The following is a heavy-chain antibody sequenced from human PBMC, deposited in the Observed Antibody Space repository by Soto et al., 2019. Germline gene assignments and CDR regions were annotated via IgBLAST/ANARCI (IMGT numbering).Heavy chain of an antibody. D-gene: IGHD3-22*01. CDR2: ISNDGSNE. Sequence: PGGSLRLSCAASGFTFSNYAIHWVRQAPGKGLEWVAVISNDGSNEYYADSVKGRFTISRDNSKNTLYLQMSSLRAEDTAVYHCARDQMIVIEYYFDYWGQGTLVTVSS. J-gene: IGHJ4*02. V-gene: IGHV3-30-3*01. CDR1: GFTFSNYA. CDR3: ARDQMIVIEYYFDY.